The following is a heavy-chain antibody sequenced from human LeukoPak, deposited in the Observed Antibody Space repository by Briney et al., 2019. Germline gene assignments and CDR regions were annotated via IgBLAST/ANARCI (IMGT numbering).Heavy chain of an antibody. V-gene: IGHV3-74*01. CDR1: GFTFSSYW. D-gene: IGHD1-7*01. J-gene: IGHJ6*03. CDR3: SSLSGRTGTNEPFYYYVDV. CDR2: INSDGSST. Sequence: GGSLRLSCAASGFTFSSYWMHWVRQAPGKGLVWVSRINSDGSSTSYADSVKGRFTISRDNAKKTLYLQMNSLRAEDTAVYYCSSLSGRTGTNEPFYYYVDVWGKGTTVTVSS.